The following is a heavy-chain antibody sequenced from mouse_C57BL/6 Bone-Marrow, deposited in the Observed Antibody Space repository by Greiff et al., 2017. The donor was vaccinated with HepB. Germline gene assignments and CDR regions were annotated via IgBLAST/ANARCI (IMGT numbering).Heavy chain of an antibody. CDR2: ISSGGDYI. J-gene: IGHJ2*01. CDR1: GFTFSSYA. D-gene: IGHD2-4*01. V-gene: IGHV5-9-1*02. CDR3: TRVLYYDYGWDYFDY. Sequence: EVKVVESGEGLVKPGGSLKLSCAASGFTFSSYAMSWVRQTPEKRLEWVAYISSGGDYIYYADTVKGRFTISRDNARNTLYLQMSSLKSEDTAMYYCTRVLYYDYGWDYFDYWGQGTTLTVSS.